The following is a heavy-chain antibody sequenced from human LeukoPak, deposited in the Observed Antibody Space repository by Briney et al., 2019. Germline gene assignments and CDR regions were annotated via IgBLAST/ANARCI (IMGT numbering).Heavy chain of an antibody. CDR1: AFTFGTYC. CDR3: ARNLKWEDSGYRPLDY. J-gene: IGHJ4*02. V-gene: IGHV3-7*03. D-gene: IGHD3-22*01. Sequence: PGGSLRLSCATSAFTFGTYCMTWVRQAPGKGLEWVAHINQDGSDTNYVDSVKRRFTISRDNAKNYLHLQMKSLRVQDPAIYYCARNLKWEDSGYRPLDYWGQGTLVTASP. CDR2: INQDGSDT.